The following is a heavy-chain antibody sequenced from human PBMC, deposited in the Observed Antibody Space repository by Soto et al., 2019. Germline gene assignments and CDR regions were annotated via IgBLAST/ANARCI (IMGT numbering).Heavy chain of an antibody. D-gene: IGHD3-16*02. CDR1: RGALSRYS. Sequence: EKLSLTYAVYRGALSRYSWNWIRQPLGKGLEWIGEINYSEDTNPTYNPSLKSRVTISADRTNNQLFLRLTSVTAADTAIYYCARVFDYVWASHRNWFGLWGQ. CDR3: ARVFDYVWASHRNWFGL. CDR2: INYSEDT. J-gene: IGHJ5*02. V-gene: IGHV4-34*01.